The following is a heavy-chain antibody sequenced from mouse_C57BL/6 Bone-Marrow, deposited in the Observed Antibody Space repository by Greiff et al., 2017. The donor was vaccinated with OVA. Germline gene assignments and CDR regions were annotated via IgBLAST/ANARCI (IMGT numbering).Heavy chain of an antibody. D-gene: IGHD1-1*01. CDR3: ARHHYYGRRDYAMDY. CDR2: IDPSDSYT. J-gene: IGHJ4*01. V-gene: IGHV1-50*01. CDR1: GYTFTSYW. Sequence: VQLQQPGAELVKPGASVKLSCKASGYTFTSYWMQWVKQRPGQGLEWIGEIDPSDSYTNYNQKFKGKATMTVDTSTSTAYMKLSSLTSEDSAVYYCARHHYYGRRDYAMDYWGQGTSVTVSS.